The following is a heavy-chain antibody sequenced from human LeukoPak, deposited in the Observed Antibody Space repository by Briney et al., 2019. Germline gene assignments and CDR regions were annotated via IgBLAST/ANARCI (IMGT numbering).Heavy chain of an antibody. Sequence: GGSLRLSCAASGFTISSYTMNWVRQAPGKGLEWVANIKQDGSQKNYVDSVKGRFTISRDNAKNSLYLQMNGLRAEDTAVYYCARDVVQGGYWGQGTLVTVSS. V-gene: IGHV3-7*01. CDR3: ARDVVQGGY. CDR1: GFTISSYT. J-gene: IGHJ4*02. D-gene: IGHD6-6*01. CDR2: IKQDGSQK.